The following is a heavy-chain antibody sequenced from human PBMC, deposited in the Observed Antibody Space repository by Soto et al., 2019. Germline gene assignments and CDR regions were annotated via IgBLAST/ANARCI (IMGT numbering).Heavy chain of an antibody. CDR3: ARDSGYASDY. J-gene: IGHJ4*02. D-gene: IGHD5-12*01. Sequence: GGSLRLSWAASGFTFSRYWMHWVRQAPGKGLVWVSRIYSDGSSTNYADSVKGRFTISRDNAKNTLYLQMNSLTAEDTAMYYCARDSGYASDYWGQGTLVTVSS. CDR2: IYSDGSST. CDR1: GFTFSRYW. V-gene: IGHV3-74*01.